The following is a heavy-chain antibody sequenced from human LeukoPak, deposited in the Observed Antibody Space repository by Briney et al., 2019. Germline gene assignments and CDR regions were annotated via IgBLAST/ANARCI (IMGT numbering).Heavy chain of an antibody. J-gene: IGHJ4*02. D-gene: IGHD1-1*01. V-gene: IGHV3-53*01. CDR2: IYSGGST. Sequence: GGSLRLSCAAFGFTVSSSYLSWVCQAPGKGLEWVSVIYSGGSTYYADSVKGRFTISRDNSKNTLYLQMNSLRAEDTAVYYCARDPGGNYFDYWGQGTLVTVSS. CDR3: ARDPGGNYFDY. CDR1: GFTVSSSY.